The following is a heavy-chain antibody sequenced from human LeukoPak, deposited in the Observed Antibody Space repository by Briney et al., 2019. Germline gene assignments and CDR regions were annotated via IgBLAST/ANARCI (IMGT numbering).Heavy chain of an antibody. D-gene: IGHD1-1*01. Sequence: PGRSLTLSCAASEFTFTTYGMHWVRQAPGKGLEWVAFIYYDGSNIYYADYVKGRFTISRDISKNTLYLQMDSLRAEATAIYYCARDWKTNSFDYWGQGTLVTVSS. CDR2: IYYDGSNI. J-gene: IGHJ4*02. V-gene: IGHV3-33*01. CDR1: EFTFTTYG. CDR3: ARDWKTNSFDY.